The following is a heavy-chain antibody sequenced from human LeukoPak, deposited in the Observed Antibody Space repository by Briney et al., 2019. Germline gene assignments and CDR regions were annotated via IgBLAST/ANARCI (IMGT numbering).Heavy chain of an antibody. CDR2: ISYDGSNK. V-gene: IGHV3-30*03. CDR3: ARGAGGSSGWSTIRYFNC. D-gene: IGHD6-13*01. Sequence: PGGSLRLSCVASGFTLSSYGIHWVRQAPGKGLEWVAVISYDGSNKYYADSVKGRFTISRDNSKSTLYLQLDSLGVEDTAVYYCARGAGGSSGWSTIRYFNCWGQGTLVTVSS. J-gene: IGHJ4*02. CDR1: GFTLSSYG.